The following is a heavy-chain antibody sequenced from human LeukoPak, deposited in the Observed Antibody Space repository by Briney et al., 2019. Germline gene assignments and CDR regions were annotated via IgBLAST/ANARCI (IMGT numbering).Heavy chain of an antibody. CDR2: INPNSGGT. CDR1: GYTFTGYY. J-gene: IGHJ5*02. V-gene: IGHV1-2*04. Sequence: ASVKVSCKASGYTFTGYYMHWVRQAPGQGLEWTGWINPNSGGTNYAQKFQGWVTMTRDTSISTAYMELSRLRSDDTAVYYCARDRYGSGSYKGKYNWFDPWGQGTLVTVSS. D-gene: IGHD3-10*01. CDR3: ARDRYGSGSYKGKYNWFDP.